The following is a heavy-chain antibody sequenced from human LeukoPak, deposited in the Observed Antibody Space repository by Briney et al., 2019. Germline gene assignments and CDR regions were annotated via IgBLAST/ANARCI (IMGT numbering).Heavy chain of an antibody. J-gene: IGHJ6*02. CDR3: AREKVVIAATHYYGMDV. V-gene: IGHV6-1*01. Sequence: SQTLSLTCAISGDRVSTNTAAWSWIRQSPSRGLEWLGRTYYRSKWYNYYAGSVKSRIIFNPDTSKNQFSLRLNSVTPEDTAVYYCAREKVVIAATHYYGMDVWAKGPQSPSP. CDR2: TYYRSKWYN. D-gene: IGHD2-15*01. CDR1: GDRVSTNTAA.